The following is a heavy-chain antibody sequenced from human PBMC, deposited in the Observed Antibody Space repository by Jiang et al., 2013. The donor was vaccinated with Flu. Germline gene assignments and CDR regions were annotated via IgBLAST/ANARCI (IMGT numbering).Heavy chain of an antibody. Sequence: GAEVKKPGSSVKVSCKISGVPFRRYDNVISWVRQAPGQGLEWMGDIIPLYGAPKYSQKFQGRVTISAVESATTVYLDLTSLRSDDTAVYYCARGHSADLGRGLMTATWAFWGQGTQVTVSS. J-gene: IGHJ4*02. CDR1: GVPFRRYDNV. CDR3: ARGHSADLGRGLMTATWAF. CDR2: IIPLYGAP. V-gene: IGHV1-69*01. D-gene: IGHD3-10*01.